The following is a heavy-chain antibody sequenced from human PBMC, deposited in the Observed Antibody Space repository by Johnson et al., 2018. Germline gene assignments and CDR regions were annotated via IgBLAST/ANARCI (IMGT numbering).Heavy chain of an antibody. CDR3: ARSRAFTGEPYFCYMDV. V-gene: IGHV3-13*01. J-gene: IGHJ6*03. CDR1: EFTFSNYD. D-gene: IGHD2-8*02. Sequence: VQLVQSGGGLAQPGGSLRLSCAASEFTFSNYDMHWVRQATGKGLEWVSTIGGGGDSYYRDSVKGRFTLSREKAKNSLSLQMDSLRAGDTAVYYCARSRAFTGEPYFCYMDVWGKGTTVTVSS. CDR2: IGGGGDS.